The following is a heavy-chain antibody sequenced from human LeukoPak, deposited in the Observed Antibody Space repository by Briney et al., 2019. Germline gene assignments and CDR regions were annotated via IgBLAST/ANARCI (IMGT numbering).Heavy chain of an antibody. J-gene: IGHJ4*02. V-gene: IGHV4-59*08. D-gene: IGHD2-2*02. CDR1: GGSISSYY. CDR3: ARDPAPGYCSSTSCYTPYYFDY. CDR2: IYYSGST. Sequence: SETLSLTCTVSGGSISSYYWSWIRQPPGKGLEWIGYIYYSGSTNYNPSLKSRVTISVDTSKNQFSLKLSSVTAADTAVYYCARDPAPGYCSSTSCYTPYYFDYWGQGTLVTVSS.